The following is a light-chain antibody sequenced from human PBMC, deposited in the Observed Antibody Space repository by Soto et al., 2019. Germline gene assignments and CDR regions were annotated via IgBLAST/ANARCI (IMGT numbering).Light chain of an antibody. J-gene: IGKJ1*01. CDR2: AAS. Sequence: DIQMTQSPSSLSESAGDRVTITCRASQGISTYLNWYQQKPGKAPKLLIYAASSLQSGVPSRFSGSGSGTEFTLTISSLQTEDFATYYRLQHNSYPWTFGQGTKVDIK. CDR3: LQHNSYPWT. V-gene: IGKV1-17*01. CDR1: QGISTY.